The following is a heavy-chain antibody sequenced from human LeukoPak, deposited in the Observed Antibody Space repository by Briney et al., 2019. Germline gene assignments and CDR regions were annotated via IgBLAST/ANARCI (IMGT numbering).Heavy chain of an antibody. CDR1: GYTFTSYW. J-gene: IGHJ3*02. CDR3: ARQAVFNAFDI. Sequence: GESLKISCKASGYTFTSYWIGWVRQMPGKGLEWMGIVYPGDSDTRYSPSFQGQVTISADKSINTAYLHWSRLKTSDTAMYYCARQAVFNAFDIWGLGTMVTVSS. D-gene: IGHD2-8*01. CDR2: VYPGDSDT. V-gene: IGHV5-51*01.